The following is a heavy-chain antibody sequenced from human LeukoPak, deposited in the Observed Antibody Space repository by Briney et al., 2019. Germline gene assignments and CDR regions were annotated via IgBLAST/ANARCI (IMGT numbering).Heavy chain of an antibody. CDR3: ARVGNWFGP. V-gene: IGHV4-30-2*01. CDR2: IYQSGNT. D-gene: IGHD1-26*01. J-gene: IGHJ5*01. CDR1: GGSISSNAYS. Sequence: SETLSLTCAVSGGSISSNAYSWSWIRQPPGKGLEWIGYIYQSGNTYYNPSLKSRVTISIGRSTNQFSLNLSSVTAADTAVYYCARVGNWFGPWGQGTLVTVSS.